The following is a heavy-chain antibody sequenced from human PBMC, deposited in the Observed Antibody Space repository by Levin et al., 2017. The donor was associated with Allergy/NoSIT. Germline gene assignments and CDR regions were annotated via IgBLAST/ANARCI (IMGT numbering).Heavy chain of an antibody. CDR1: GFTFSSYG. CDR3: ATQGVVPAAF. Sequence: GGSLRLSCAASGFTFSSYGMHWVRQAPGKGLEWVAVISYDGSNKYYADSVKGRFTISRDNSKNTLYLQMNSLRAEDTAVYYCATQGVVPAAFWGQGTLVTVSS. J-gene: IGHJ4*02. CDR2: ISYDGSNK. V-gene: IGHV3-30*03. D-gene: IGHD2-2*01.